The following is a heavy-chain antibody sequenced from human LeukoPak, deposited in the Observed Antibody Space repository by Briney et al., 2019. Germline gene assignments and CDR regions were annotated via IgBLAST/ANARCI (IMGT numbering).Heavy chain of an antibody. D-gene: IGHD3-10*01. CDR1: GGSITNYY. V-gene: IGHV4-59*01. CDR3: ASTYYGSGSYYGWFDP. J-gene: IGHJ5*02. Sequence: SETLSLTCTVSGGSITNYYWSWTRQPPGKGLEWIGYIHYSGSTNYNPSLKSRVTISVDTSKNQFSLKLSSVTAADTAVYYCASTYYGSGSYYGWFDPWGQGTLVTVSS. CDR2: IHYSGST.